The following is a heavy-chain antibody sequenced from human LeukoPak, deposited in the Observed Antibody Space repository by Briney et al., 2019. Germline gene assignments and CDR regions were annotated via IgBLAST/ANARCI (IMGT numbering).Heavy chain of an antibody. CDR2: ISSSSSYI. Sequence: AGGSLRLSCAASGFTFSSYSMNWVRQAPGKGLEWVSSISSSSSYIYYADSVKGRFTISRDNAKNSLYLQMNSLRAEDTAVHYCARDIDAGYSYGSFDYWGQGTLVTVSS. CDR3: ARDIDAGYSYGSFDY. V-gene: IGHV3-21*01. CDR1: GFTFSSYS. D-gene: IGHD5-18*01. J-gene: IGHJ4*02.